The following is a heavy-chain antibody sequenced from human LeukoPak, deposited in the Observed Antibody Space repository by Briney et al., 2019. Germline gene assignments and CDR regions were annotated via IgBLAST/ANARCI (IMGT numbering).Heavy chain of an antibody. Sequence: SETLSLTCTVPGGSISSYYWSWIRQPPGKGLQGIGYIYYSGSTTYNPSLKSRVTISVDTSKNQFSLKLSSVTAADTAIYYCARGGGSGTYYYYMDVWGKGTTVTISS. CDR3: ARGGGSGTYYYYMDV. V-gene: IGHV4-59*01. D-gene: IGHD2-15*01. J-gene: IGHJ6*03. CDR2: IYYSGST. CDR1: GGSISSYY.